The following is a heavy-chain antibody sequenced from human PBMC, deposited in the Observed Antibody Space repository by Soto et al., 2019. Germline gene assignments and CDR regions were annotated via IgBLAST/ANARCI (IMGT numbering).Heavy chain of an antibody. V-gene: IGHV4-34*01. J-gene: IGHJ4*02. CDR2: INHSGST. D-gene: IGHD4-17*01. CDR1: GGSFSGYY. Sequence: SETLSLTCAVYGGSFSGYYWSWIRQPPGKGLEWIGEINHSGSTNYNPSLKSRVTISVDTSKNQFSLKLSSVTAADTAVYYCARDTKILRPFDYWGQGTLVTVSS. CDR3: ARDTKILRPFDY.